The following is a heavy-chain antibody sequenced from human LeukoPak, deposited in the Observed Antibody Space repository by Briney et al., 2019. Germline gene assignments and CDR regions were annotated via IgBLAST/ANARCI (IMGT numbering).Heavy chain of an antibody. V-gene: IGHV1-18*01. J-gene: IGHJ4*02. D-gene: IGHD4-23*01. Sequence: GASVKVSCKASGGTFSSYAISWVRQAPGQGLEWMGGISAYNGNTNYAQKLQGRVTMTTDTSTSTAYMELRSLRSDDTAVYYCARERWCDYWGQGTLVTVSS. CDR3: ARERWCDY. CDR2: ISAYNGNT. CDR1: GGTFSSYA.